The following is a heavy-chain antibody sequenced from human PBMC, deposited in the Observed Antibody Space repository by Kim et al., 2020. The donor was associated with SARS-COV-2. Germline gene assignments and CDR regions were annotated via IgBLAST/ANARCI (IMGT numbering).Heavy chain of an antibody. CDR2: IYTSGAT. CDR3: ARGLVGSTTSFDS. J-gene: IGHJ4*02. D-gene: IGHD1-26*01. Sequence: GGSLRLSWAASGFTVINSYMTWVRQAPGKGLEWVSTIYTSGATYYADSVRGRFTVSRDNSKNALFLQMTTLRAEDTAVYFCARGLVGSTTSFDSWGQGTLVTVSS. CDR1: GFTVINSY. V-gene: IGHV3-66*01.